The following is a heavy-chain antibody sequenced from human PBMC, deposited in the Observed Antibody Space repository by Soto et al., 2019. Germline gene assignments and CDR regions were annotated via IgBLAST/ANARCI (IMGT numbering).Heavy chain of an antibody. V-gene: IGHV4-39*02. J-gene: IGHJ5*02. CDR3: TRLVAFPRWFDP. Sequence: QVQLQESGPGLAKPSETLSLTCTVSGDSISSGDYYWGWVRQPPEKGLEWIGSINSGGTTYYNPSLKSRATVSVDTSRNHFSLKLNSVTAADTAVYFCTRLVAFPRWFDPWGQGTLVTVSS. CDR2: INSGGTT. CDR1: GDSISSGDYY. D-gene: IGHD6-13*01.